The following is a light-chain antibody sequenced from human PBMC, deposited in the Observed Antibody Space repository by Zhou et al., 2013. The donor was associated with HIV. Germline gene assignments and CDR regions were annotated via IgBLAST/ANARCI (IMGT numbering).Light chain of an antibody. V-gene: IGKV1-27*01. CDR2: AAS. CDR1: QGIRNH. Sequence: DIQMTQSPSSLSASVRHRVTISCRASQGIRNHVAWYQQQPGKVPKLLIYAASTLQSGVPSRFIGSVSGTNFTLTISSLQPEDVGTYYCQQYKSAPQTFGPGTKVEIE. CDR3: QQYKSAPQT. J-gene: IGKJ1*01.